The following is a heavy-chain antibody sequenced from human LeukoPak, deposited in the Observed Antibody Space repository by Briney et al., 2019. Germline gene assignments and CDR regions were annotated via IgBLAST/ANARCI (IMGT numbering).Heavy chain of an antibody. J-gene: IGHJ6*03. CDR3: ARHFYGTAYRNYYFYYMDV. CDR1: GGSISSGNYY. CDR2: IHDSGST. V-gene: IGHV4-39*01. Sequence: SSETLSLTCTVSGGSISSGNYYWGWIRQPPGQGLEWIGAIHDSGSTDYYPSLKSRATISVDTSKTQFSLKLTSVTAADTAVYFCARHFYGTAYRNYYFYYMDVWGKGTTVTVSS. D-gene: IGHD3/OR15-3a*01.